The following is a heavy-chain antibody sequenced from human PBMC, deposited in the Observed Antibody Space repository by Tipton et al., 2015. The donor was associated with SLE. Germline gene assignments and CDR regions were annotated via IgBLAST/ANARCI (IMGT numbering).Heavy chain of an antibody. J-gene: IGHJ4*02. D-gene: IGHD2-8*01. CDR1: GFTFSSYW. CDR3: ARVPAAYCTNGVCYFFDY. Sequence: SLRLSCAASGFTFSSYWMSWVRQAPGKGLEWVANIKQDGSEKYYVDSVKGRFTISRDNAKNSLYLQMNSLRAEDTAVYYCARVPAAYCTNGVCYFFDYWGQGTLVTVSS. CDR2: IKQDGSEK. V-gene: IGHV3-7*01.